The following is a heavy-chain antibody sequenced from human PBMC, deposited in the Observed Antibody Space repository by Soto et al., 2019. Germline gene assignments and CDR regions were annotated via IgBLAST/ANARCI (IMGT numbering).Heavy chain of an antibody. J-gene: IGHJ4*02. V-gene: IGHV1-69*02. CDR1: GGTFSSYT. D-gene: IGHD5-18*01. CDR2: IIPILGIA. CDR3: ALNVDTAMVRVY. Sequence: QVQLVQSGAEVKKPGSSVKVSCKASGGTFSSYTISWVRQAPGQGLEWMGRIIPILGIANYAQKFQGRVTITADKSTSTAYMGLRSVRSEDTAVCYCALNVDTAMVRVYWGQGTLVTVSS.